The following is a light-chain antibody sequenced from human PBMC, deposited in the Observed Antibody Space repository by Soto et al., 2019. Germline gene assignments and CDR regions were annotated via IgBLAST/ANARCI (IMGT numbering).Light chain of an antibody. CDR1: QSVSSY. Sequence: IVLSQSPATLSLTTRERATLSCRASQSVSSYLAWYQQKPGQAPRLLIYDASNRATGIPARFSGSQSGTEFTLTISSLLSEDFAVYYCQQYNNWPFITFGQGALLEI. CDR3: QQYNNWPFIT. V-gene: IGKV3-11*01. CDR2: DAS. J-gene: IGKJ5*01.